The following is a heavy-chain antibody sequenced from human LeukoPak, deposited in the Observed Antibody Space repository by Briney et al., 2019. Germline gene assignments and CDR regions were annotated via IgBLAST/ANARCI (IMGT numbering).Heavy chain of an antibody. Sequence: PSQTLSLPCTVSGGSISSGGYYWSWIRQHPGKGLEWIGYIYYSGSTYYNPSLKSRVTISVDTSKNQFSLKLSSVTAADTAVYYCARFGRVFRDAFDIWGQGTMVTVSS. D-gene: IGHD3-10*01. J-gene: IGHJ3*02. CDR1: GGSISSGGYY. V-gene: IGHV4-31*03. CDR3: ARFGRVFRDAFDI. CDR2: IYYSGST.